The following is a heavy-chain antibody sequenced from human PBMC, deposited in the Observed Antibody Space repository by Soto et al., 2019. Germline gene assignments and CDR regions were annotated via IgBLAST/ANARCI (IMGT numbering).Heavy chain of an antibody. CDR1: GGSISSGDYY. CDR3: ARGDCTNGVCNLGYYGMDV. V-gene: IGHV4-30-4*01. CDR2: IYYSGST. Sequence: QVQLQESGPGLVKPSQTLSLTCTVSGGSISSGDYYWSWIRQPPGKGLEWIGYIYYSGSTYYNPSLKSRVTISVDTSKNQFSLKLSSVTAADTAVYYCARGDCTNGVCNLGYYGMDVWGQGTTVTVSS. J-gene: IGHJ6*02. D-gene: IGHD2-8*01.